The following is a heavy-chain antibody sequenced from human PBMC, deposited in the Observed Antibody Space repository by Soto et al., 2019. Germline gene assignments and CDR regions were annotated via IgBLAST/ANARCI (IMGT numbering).Heavy chain of an antibody. D-gene: IGHD5-18*01. J-gene: IGHJ4*02. CDR3: ARGDGDYNDGNGYLGRH. V-gene: IGHV3-74*01. CDR1: GFTFSSYW. CDR2: IKSDGSGT. Sequence: EVQLVESGGGLVQPGGSLRLSCAASGFTFSSYWMHWVRQAPGKGLVWVSRIKSDGSGTYYADSVKGRLTISRDNAKNTRYLQMNSLRAEDTAVYYCARGDGDYNDGNGYLGRHWGQGTLVTVSS.